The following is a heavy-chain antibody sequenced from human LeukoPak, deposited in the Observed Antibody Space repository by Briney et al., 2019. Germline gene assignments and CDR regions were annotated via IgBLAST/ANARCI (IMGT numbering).Heavy chain of an antibody. CDR2: MNPNSGNT. D-gene: IGHD2-8*01. J-gene: IGHJ6*02. V-gene: IGHV1-8*01. CDR1: GYTFTSYD. Sequence: ASVRVSCKASGYTFTSYDINWVRQATGQGLEWVGWMNPNSGNTGYAQKFQGRVTMTRNTSISTAYMELSSLRSEDTAVYYCARGSVLMVYATHYGMGVWGQGTTVTVSS. CDR3: ARGSVLMVYATHYGMGV.